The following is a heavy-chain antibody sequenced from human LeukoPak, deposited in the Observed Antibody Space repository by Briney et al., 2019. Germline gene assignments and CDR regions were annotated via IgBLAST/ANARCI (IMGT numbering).Heavy chain of an antibody. Sequence: GGSLRLSCAASGFSFSSYALHWVLRAPGKGLQYVSGISNGGSIDYANSVKGRFTISRDNSKNTLYLQMGSLRPEDMAVYYCARDFRYGSGFDYWGQGILVTVSS. J-gene: IGHJ4*02. CDR1: GFSFSSYA. CDR3: ARDFRYGSGFDY. CDR2: ISNGGSI. D-gene: IGHD5-18*01. V-gene: IGHV3-64*01.